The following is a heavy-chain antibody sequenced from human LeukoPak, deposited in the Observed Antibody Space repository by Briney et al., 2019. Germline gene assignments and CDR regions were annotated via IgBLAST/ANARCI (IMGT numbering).Heavy chain of an antibody. CDR2: INHSGST. CDR3: ARADYYDSSGYYA. V-gene: IGHV4-34*01. D-gene: IGHD3-22*01. CDR1: GGSFSGYY. J-gene: IGHJ5*02. Sequence: PSETLSLTCAVYGGSFSGYYWSWIRQPPGKGLEWIGEINHSGSTNYNPSLKSRVTISVDTSKNQFSLKLSSVTAADTAVYYCARADYYDSSGYYAWGQGTLVTASS.